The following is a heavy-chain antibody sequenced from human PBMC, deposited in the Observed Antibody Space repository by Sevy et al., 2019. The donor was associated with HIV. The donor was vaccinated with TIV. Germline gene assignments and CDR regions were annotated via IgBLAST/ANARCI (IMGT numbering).Heavy chain of an antibody. D-gene: IGHD6-19*01. Sequence: ASVKVSCKASGGTFSSYGISWVRQAPGQGLEWMGGIIPILGTVNYAQKFQGRVTITADESTKTAYMELGSRGSEETAVYYCARGGGNGWYYFDYWGQETLVTVSS. CDR2: IIPILGTV. J-gene: IGHJ4*02. CDR3: ARGGGNGWYYFDY. V-gene: IGHV1-69*13. CDR1: GGTFSSYG.